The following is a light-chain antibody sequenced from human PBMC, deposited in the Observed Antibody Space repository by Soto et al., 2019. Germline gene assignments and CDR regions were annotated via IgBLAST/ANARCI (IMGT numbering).Light chain of an antibody. Sequence: DIHMTQSPSTLSGSVLDRVTITCRASQTISSWLAWYQQKPGKAPKLLIYKASTLKSGVPSRFSGSGSGTEFTLTISSLQPDDFATYYCQQSYSALRTFGQGTKVDIK. CDR1: QTISSW. J-gene: IGKJ1*01. CDR3: QQSYSALRT. CDR2: KAS. V-gene: IGKV1-5*03.